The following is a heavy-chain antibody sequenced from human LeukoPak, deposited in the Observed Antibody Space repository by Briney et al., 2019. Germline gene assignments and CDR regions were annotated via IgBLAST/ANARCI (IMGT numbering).Heavy chain of an antibody. CDR1: GFTFSSHE. CDR3: ARDGGKSYEIDY. D-gene: IGHD5-18*01. Sequence: GGSLRLSCVASGFTFSSHEMNWVRQAPEKGLEWVSYISGGGDAKYYTNSVKGRFSISRDNAKNSLYLQMSSLRVEDTAVYYCARDGGKSYEIDYWGQGTLVTVSS. J-gene: IGHJ4*02. CDR2: ISGGGDAK. V-gene: IGHV3-48*03.